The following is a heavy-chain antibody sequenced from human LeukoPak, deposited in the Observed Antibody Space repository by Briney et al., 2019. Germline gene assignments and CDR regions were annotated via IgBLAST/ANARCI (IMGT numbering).Heavy chain of an antibody. V-gene: IGHV3-23*01. CDR3: AKDPYGTRYFDY. Sequence: GGSLRLSCAASGFTLSSHALSWVRQAPGKGLEWVSSLSGSGYNTSYADSVKGRFTISRDNSKNTVYLQMNSLRAEDRAVYYCAKDPYGTRYFDYWGQGTLVTVSS. J-gene: IGHJ4*02. CDR1: GFTLSSHA. CDR2: LSGSGYNT. D-gene: IGHD2-2*01.